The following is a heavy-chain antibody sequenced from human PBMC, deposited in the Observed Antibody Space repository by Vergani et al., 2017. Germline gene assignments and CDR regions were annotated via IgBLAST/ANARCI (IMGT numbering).Heavy chain of an antibody. Sequence: QLQLQESGPGLVKPSETLSLTCTVSGGSISSSSYYWGWIRQPPGKGLEWIGSIYYSGSTYYNPSLKSRVTISVDTSQNQFSLKLSSVTAADTAVYYCARVPRIVGATDWFDPWGQGTLVTVSS. D-gene: IGHD1-26*01. J-gene: IGHJ5*02. V-gene: IGHV4-39*07. CDR2: IYYSGST. CDR3: ARVPRIVGATDWFDP. CDR1: GGSISSSSYY.